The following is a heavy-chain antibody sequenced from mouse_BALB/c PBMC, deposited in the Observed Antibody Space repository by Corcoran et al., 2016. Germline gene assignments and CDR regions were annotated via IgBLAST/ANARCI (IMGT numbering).Heavy chain of an antibody. Sequence: EVQLQQSGPELVKPGASVKMSCKASGYTFTSYVMHWVKQKPGQGLEWIGYIYPFKDVTKYNEHFKGKATLTSDKSSSTAYMVLNSLTSEDSAVYYCTREVPGGDPFNYWGQGTTLTVSS. V-gene: IGHV1S136*01. CDR3: TREVPGGDPFNY. D-gene: IGHD2-13*01. CDR2: IYPFKDVT. CDR1: GYTFTSYV. J-gene: IGHJ2*01.